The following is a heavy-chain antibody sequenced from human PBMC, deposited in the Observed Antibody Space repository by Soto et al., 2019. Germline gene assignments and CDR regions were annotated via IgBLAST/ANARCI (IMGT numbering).Heavy chain of an antibody. Sequence: ASVKVSCKASGYTFTGYYMHWVRQAPGQGLEWMGWINPNSGGTNYAQKFQGWVTMTRDTSISTAYMELSRLRSDDTAVYYCARDGTYYYDSSGYRPFDYWGQGTLVTVSS. D-gene: IGHD3-22*01. J-gene: IGHJ4*02. V-gene: IGHV1-2*04. CDR1: GYTFTGYY. CDR3: ARDGTYYYDSSGYRPFDY. CDR2: INPNSGGT.